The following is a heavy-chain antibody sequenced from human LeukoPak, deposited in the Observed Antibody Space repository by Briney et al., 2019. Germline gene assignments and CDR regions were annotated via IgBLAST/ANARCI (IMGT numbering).Heavy chain of an antibody. CDR3: ARAGPIQLWLRGKNYFDY. D-gene: IGHD5-18*01. CDR2: INHSGST. Sequence: PSETLSLTCAVYGGSFSGYYWSWIRQPPGKGLEWIGEINHSGSTNYNPALKSRGTISVDTSKNHFSLKLSSVTAADTAVYYCARAGPIQLWLRGKNYFDYWGQGNLVTVSS. CDR1: GGSFSGYY. V-gene: IGHV4-34*01. J-gene: IGHJ4*02.